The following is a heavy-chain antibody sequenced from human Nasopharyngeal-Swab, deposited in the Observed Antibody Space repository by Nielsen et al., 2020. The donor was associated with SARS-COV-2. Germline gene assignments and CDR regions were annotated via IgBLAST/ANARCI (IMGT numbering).Heavy chain of an antibody. CDR3: ARDSMTSGYAADF. CDR1: GYTFTSYG. V-gene: IGHV1-18*01. Sequence: ASVKVSCKASGYTFTSYGINWVRQAPGQGLEWMGWISNNNGATNYAQKLQGRVTMTTDTSTSTAYMDLRSLRSDDTAVYYCARDSMTSGYAADFWGQGTLVTVSS. CDR2: ISNNNGAT. D-gene: IGHD3-9*01. J-gene: IGHJ4*02.